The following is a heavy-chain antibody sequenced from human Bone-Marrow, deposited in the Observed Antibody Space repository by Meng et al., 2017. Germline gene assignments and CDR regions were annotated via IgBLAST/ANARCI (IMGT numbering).Heavy chain of an antibody. CDR3: ARGGATHDPVDY. V-gene: IGHV3-9*01. D-gene: IGHD1-26*01. Sequence: SLKISCAASGFTFDDYAMHWVRQAPGKGLEWVSGISWNSGSIGYADSVKGRFTISRDNAKNSLYLQMNSLRAEDTAVYYCARGGATHDPVDYWGQ. J-gene: IGHJ4*02. CDR2: ISWNSGSI. CDR1: GFTFDDYA.